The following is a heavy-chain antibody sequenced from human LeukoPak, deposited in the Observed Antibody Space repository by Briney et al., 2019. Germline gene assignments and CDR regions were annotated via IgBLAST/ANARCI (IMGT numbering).Heavy chain of an antibody. Sequence: SETLSLPCAVYGGSFSGYYWSWIRQPPGKGWECIGEINHSGSTNYNPSLKSRFTISVDTSKNQFSLKRSSVTAADTAVYYCARGRGPRLLWFRYLDYWGQGTLVTVSS. CDR3: ARGRGPRLLWFRYLDY. CDR1: GGSFSGYY. V-gene: IGHV4-34*01. D-gene: IGHD3-10*01. CDR2: INHSGST. J-gene: IGHJ4*02.